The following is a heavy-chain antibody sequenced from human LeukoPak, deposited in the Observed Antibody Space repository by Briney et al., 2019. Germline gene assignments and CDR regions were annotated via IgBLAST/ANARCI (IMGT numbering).Heavy chain of an antibody. J-gene: IGHJ4*02. D-gene: IGHD2-2*01. V-gene: IGHV4-59*01. CDR3: ARDRRCSSTSCPPDY. Sequence: SETLSLTCTVSGGSISSYYWSWIRQPPGKGLEWIGYIYYSGSTNYNPSLKSRATISVDTSKNQFSLKLSSVTAADTAVYYCARDRRCSSTSCPPDYWGQGTLVTVSS. CDR2: IYYSGST. CDR1: GGSISSYY.